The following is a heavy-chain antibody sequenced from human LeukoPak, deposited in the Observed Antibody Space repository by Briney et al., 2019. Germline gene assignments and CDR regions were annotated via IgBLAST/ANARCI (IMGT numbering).Heavy chain of an antibody. CDR3: ARVGKGYSYGYYYYYYMGV. V-gene: IGHV4-34*01. J-gene: IGHJ6*03. CDR1: GGSFSGYY. D-gene: IGHD5-18*01. Sequence: SETLSLTCAVYGGSFSGYYWSWIRQPPGKGLEWIGEINHSGSTNYNPSLKSRVTISVDTSKNQFSLKLSSVTAADTAVYYCARVGKGYSYGYYYYYYMGVWGKGTTVTVSS. CDR2: INHSGST.